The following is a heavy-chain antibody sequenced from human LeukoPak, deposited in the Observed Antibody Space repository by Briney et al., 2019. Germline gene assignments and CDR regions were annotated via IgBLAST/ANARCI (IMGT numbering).Heavy chain of an antibody. Sequence: GGSLRLSCAASGFTFNNYAMRWVRQAPGKGLEWVSGISGGGDSTFYADSVKGRFTISKDTSKNTLFLHLTSLRAEDTAVYYCARGFGYSGYDPLDYWGQGTLVTVSS. V-gene: IGHV3-23*01. CDR1: GFTFNNYA. CDR3: ARGFGYSGYDPLDY. CDR2: ISGGGDST. J-gene: IGHJ4*02. D-gene: IGHD5-12*01.